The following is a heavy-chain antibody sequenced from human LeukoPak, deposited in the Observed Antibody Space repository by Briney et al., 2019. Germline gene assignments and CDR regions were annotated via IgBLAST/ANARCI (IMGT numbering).Heavy chain of an antibody. CDR2: IYYSGST. Sequence: PGGSLRLSCAASGFTFSSYEMNWVRQAPGKGLEWIGYIYYSGSTNYNPSLKSRVTISVDTSKRQFSLKLSSVTAADTAVYFCARGERSYYDYWGQGTLVTVSS. CDR3: ARGERSYYDY. J-gene: IGHJ4*02. D-gene: IGHD1-26*01. CDR1: GFTFSSYE. V-gene: IGHV4-59*12.